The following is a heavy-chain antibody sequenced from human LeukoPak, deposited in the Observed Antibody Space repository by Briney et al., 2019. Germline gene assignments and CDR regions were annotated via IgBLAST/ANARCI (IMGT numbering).Heavy chain of an antibody. D-gene: IGHD6-19*01. CDR2: INHSGST. J-gene: IGHJ5*02. V-gene: IGHV4-38-2*02. Sequence: SETLSLTCTVSGYSISSGYYWSWIRQPPGKGLEWIGEINHSGSTNYNPSLKSRVTISVDTSKNQFSLKLSSVTAADTAVYYCARHSFGSAKHRWFDPWGQGTLVTVSS. CDR3: ARHSFGSAKHRWFDP. CDR1: GYSISSGYY.